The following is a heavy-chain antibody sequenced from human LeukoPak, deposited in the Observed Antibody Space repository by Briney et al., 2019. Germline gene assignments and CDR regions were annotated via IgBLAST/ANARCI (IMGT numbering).Heavy chain of an antibody. CDR3: ARAPMGAAPLY. CDR2: MNPVSGNA. J-gene: IGHJ4*02. D-gene: IGHD6-6*01. CDR1: GYTFTNFD. V-gene: IGHV1-8*01. Sequence: ASVKVSCKASGYTFTNFDIKWVRRAPGQALEWMGWMNPVSGNAGSAQKFQGRVTLTRDTSITTAYMELTSLRSDDTAFYYCARAPMGAAPLYWGQGTLVTVSS.